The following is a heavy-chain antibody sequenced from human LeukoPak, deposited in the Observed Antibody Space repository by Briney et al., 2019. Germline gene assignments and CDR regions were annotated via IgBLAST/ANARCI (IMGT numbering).Heavy chain of an antibody. D-gene: IGHD1-1*01. CDR3: AKVQTSNYYYYGMDV. J-gene: IGHJ6*02. CDR1: GFTFSSYA. V-gene: IGHV3-30-3*01. CDR2: ISYDGSSN. Sequence: GGSLRLSCAASGFTFSSYAMHWVRQAPGKGLEWVAVISYDGSSNNYADSVKGRFTISRDNSKNTLYLQMSSLRPEDTAVYYCAKVQTSNYYYYGMDVWGQGTTVTVSS.